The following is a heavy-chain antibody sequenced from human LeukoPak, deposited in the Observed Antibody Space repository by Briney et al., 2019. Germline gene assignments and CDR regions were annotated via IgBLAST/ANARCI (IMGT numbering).Heavy chain of an antibody. CDR2: ISTSGSTI. Sequence: GGSLRLSCEASGFIFSNYEMNWVRQAPGKGLEWVSYISTSGSTIYYADSVKGRFTISRDNAKNSLYLQMNSLRAEDTAVYYCARVPYLSFGEAYFDYWGQGPLVTVSS. V-gene: IGHV3-48*03. CDR1: GFIFSNYE. J-gene: IGHJ4*02. CDR3: ARVPYLSFGEAYFDY. D-gene: IGHD3-10*01.